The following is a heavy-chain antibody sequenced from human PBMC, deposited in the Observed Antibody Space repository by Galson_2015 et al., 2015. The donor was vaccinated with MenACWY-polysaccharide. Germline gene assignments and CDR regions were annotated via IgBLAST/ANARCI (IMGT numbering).Heavy chain of an antibody. Sequence: ETLSLACIVSGGSISSSSYYWGWIRPPPGKGLESVGAVYYSGSTYYNPSLKSRVTISVDTSKNQFSLKLTSVTAADTAVYYCARHGRDGDNGLRSWFDPWGQGTLVIVSS. CDR1: GGSISSSSYY. CDR2: VYYSGST. J-gene: IGHJ5*02. CDR3: ARHGRDGDNGLRSWFDP. D-gene: IGHD4-17*01. V-gene: IGHV4-39*01.